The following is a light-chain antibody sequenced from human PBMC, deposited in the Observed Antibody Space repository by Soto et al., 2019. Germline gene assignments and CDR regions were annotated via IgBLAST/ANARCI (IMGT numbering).Light chain of an antibody. CDR1: QSISSW. V-gene: IGKV1-5*03. CDR3: QQSYT. Sequence: DIQMTQSPSTLSASVGDRVTITCRASQSISSWLAWYQQKPGKAPKLLIYKASSLESGVPSRFSGSGSGTDFSLTISSLQPDDFATYYCQQSYTFGGGTKVEIK. J-gene: IGKJ4*01. CDR2: KAS.